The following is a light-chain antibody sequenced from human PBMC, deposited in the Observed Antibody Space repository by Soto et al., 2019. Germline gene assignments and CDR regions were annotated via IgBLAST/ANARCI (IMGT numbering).Light chain of an antibody. V-gene: IGKV3-11*01. CDR2: DTS. CDR3: QQRRNWVS. Sequence: LTQSPAILSLSPGERATLSCTASQSVDTYIAWYQQRPGQPPRLLIHDTSHRASGVPARFRGSGSGTDFTLTISSLEPEYFAVYFCQQRRNWVSFGPGTRL. J-gene: IGKJ3*01. CDR1: QSVDTY.